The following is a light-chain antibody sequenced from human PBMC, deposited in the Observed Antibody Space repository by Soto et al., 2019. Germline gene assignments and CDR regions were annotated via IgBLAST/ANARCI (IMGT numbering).Light chain of an antibody. CDR2: DAS. CDR3: QQRSNWPPGLT. V-gene: IGKV3-11*01. CDR1: QSVSSY. Sequence: EIVLTQSPATRSLFPGERATLSCRASQSVSSYLAWYQQKPGQAPRLLIYDASNRATGIPARFSGSGSGTDFTLTISSLEPEDFAVYYCQQRSNWPPGLTFGGGTKVDIK. J-gene: IGKJ4*01.